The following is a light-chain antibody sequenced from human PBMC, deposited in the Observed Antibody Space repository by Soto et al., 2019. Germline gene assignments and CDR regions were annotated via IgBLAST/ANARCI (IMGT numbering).Light chain of an antibody. V-gene: IGLV1-51*01. CDR2: DDK. Sequence: QSVMTQPPSVSAAPGQKVTISCSGSSSNMGGNSVSWYQQLPGTAPKLLIYDDKKRPSGIPDRFSGSKSGTSATLGINGFQTGDEADYYCGSWDSSLSAYVFGTGTKLTVL. J-gene: IGLJ1*01. CDR1: SSNMGGNS. CDR3: GSWDSSLSAYV.